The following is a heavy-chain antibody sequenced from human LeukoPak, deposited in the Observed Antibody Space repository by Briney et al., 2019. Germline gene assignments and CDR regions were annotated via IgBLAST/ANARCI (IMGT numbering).Heavy chain of an antibody. CDR2: ISSSGSSV. CDR1: GFTFSSYE. J-gene: IGHJ4*02. CDR3: ASLVDYYIDY. Sequence: GGSLRLSCAVSGFTFSSYEMNWVRQAPGKGLEWVSYISSSGSSVYYADSVKGRFTISRDNAKNSLYLQMNSLRAEDTAVYYCASLVDYYIDYWGQGTLVTVSS. V-gene: IGHV3-48*03. D-gene: IGHD3-9*01.